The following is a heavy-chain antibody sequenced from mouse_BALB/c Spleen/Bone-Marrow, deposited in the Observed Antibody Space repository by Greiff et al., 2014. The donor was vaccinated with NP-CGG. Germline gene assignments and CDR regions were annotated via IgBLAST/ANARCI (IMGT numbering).Heavy chain of an antibody. CDR1: GYTFTTYW. J-gene: IGHJ1*01. CDR3: ARGLRGWCFDD. Sequence: VQLQQSGAELAKPGASVKMSCKASGYTFTTYWIHWVNQRPGQGLEWIGYINPSTGNTEYDQKFRDRATLTADKSSSTPYMQRSSLTAEDSAVYDCARGLRGWCFDDWGAGTTVTISS. CDR2: INPSTGNT. V-gene: IGHV1-4*01. D-gene: IGHD2-4*01.